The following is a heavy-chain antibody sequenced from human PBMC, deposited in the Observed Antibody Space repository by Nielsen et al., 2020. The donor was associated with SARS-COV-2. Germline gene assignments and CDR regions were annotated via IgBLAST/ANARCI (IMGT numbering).Heavy chain of an antibody. V-gene: IGHV3-7*01. J-gene: IGHJ3*01. D-gene: IGHD3-16*01. CDR3: ARDWGRAFDV. Sequence: GESLKISCAASGFTFNSQAMTWLRQAPGKGLQWVADINQDGTQEVYVDSVKGRFTISRDNAKNSLYLQMNSLRAEDTAIYYCARDWGRAFDVWSQGTMVTVSS. CDR1: GFTFNSQA. CDR2: INQDGTQE.